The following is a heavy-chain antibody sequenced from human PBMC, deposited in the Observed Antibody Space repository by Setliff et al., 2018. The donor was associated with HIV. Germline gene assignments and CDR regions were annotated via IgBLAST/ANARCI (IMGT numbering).Heavy chain of an antibody. CDR3: ARSRSTRDAFDI. D-gene: IGHD2-2*01. CDR1: GFTFSSYG. Sequence: GGSLRLSCAASGFTFSSYGIHWVRQAPGKGLEWVALISNDGSDKQYGDSVKGRFTISRDNSLYLQMDSLRAEDTAVYYCARSRSTRDAFDIWGQGTMVTVSS. V-gene: IGHV3-30*12. J-gene: IGHJ3*02. CDR2: ISNDGSDK.